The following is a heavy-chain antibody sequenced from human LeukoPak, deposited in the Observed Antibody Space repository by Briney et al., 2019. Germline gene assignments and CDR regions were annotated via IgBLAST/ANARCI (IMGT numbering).Heavy chain of an antibody. V-gene: IGHV3-7*01. Sequence: GGSLRLSCAASGFTFSSNWMGWVRQAPGKGLEWVANINEAGNEKYYGDSVTGRFTIARDNANKLLDLQMNSLRGDDSAVYYCVRDDGSLIGRDWGQGTMVTVPS. CDR1: GFTFSSNW. CDR3: VRDDGSLIGRD. J-gene: IGHJ3*01. D-gene: IGHD2/OR15-2a*01. CDR2: INEAGNEK.